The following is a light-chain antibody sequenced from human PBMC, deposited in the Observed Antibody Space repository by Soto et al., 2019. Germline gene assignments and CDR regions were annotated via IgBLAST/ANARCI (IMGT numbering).Light chain of an antibody. CDR2: EGS. Sequence: QSALNPPASVSGSPGQSIPISCTGNSSDFGSYNLVSWYQQHPGKAPKLMIYEGSKRPSGVSNRFSGSKSGNTASLTISGLQAEDEADYYCCSYAGSSTSYVFGTGTKVTVL. J-gene: IGLJ1*01. V-gene: IGLV2-23*01. CDR1: SSDFGSYNL. CDR3: CSYAGSSTSYV.